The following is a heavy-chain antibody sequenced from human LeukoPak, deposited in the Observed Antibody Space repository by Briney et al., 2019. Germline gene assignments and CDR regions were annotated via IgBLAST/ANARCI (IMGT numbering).Heavy chain of an antibody. Sequence: SETLSLTCTVSGGSISSSTYYWGWIRQPPGKGLEWIGSIYYSGTTYYNPSLKSRVTISVDTSKNQFSLKLTSVTAADTAVYYGARAHYYYYYMDVWGKGTTVTVSS. CDR1: GGSISSSTYY. CDR2: IYYSGTT. J-gene: IGHJ6*03. CDR3: ARAHYYYYYMDV. V-gene: IGHV4-39*01.